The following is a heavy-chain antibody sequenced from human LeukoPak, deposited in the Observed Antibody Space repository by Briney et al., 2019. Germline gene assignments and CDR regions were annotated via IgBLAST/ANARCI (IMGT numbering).Heavy chain of an antibody. D-gene: IGHD2-21*02. V-gene: IGHV1-69*05. CDR2: IIPIFGTA. J-gene: IGHJ5*02. CDR1: GGTFSSYA. CDR3: ARDRDWAIGT. Sequence: GASVKVSCKASGGTFSSYAISWVRQAPGQGLEWMGGIIPIFGTANYAQKFQGRVTITTDESTSTAYMELSRLRSDDTAVYYCARDRDWAIGTWGQGTLVTVSS.